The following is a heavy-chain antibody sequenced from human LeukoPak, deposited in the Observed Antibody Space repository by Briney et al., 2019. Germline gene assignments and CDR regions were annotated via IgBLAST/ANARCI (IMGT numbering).Heavy chain of an antibody. CDR1: GFTFDDYA. Sequence: GGSLRLSCAASGFTFDDYAMHWVRQAPGKGLEWVSGISWNSGSIGYADSVKGRFTISRDNSKNTLYLQMNSLRAEDTAVYYCARDLGYGDYFYYWGQGTLVTVSS. V-gene: IGHV3-9*01. D-gene: IGHD4-17*01. CDR2: ISWNSGSI. J-gene: IGHJ4*02. CDR3: ARDLGYGDYFYY.